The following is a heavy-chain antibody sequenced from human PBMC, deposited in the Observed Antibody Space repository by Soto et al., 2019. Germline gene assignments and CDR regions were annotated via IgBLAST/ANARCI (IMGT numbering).Heavy chain of an antibody. V-gene: IGHV3-23*01. J-gene: IGHJ2*01. CDR3: AKDLRGPEAGTWYFDL. CDR2: ITATGDRA. CDR1: GLTFRNYA. D-gene: IGHD6-13*01. Sequence: EVLLLESGGGLVQPGGSLRLSCAASGLTFRNYAMGWVRQAPGKGLEWVSAITATGDRAQYIDSVRGRFTISRDNSQNTLYMQMNSLRAEDTAVYYCAKDLRGPEAGTWYFDLWGRGSLVTVSS.